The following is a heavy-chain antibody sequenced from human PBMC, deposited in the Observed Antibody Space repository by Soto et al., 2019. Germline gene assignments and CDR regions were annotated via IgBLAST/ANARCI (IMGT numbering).Heavy chain of an antibody. CDR1: GFNFIGYT. J-gene: IGHJ4*02. Sequence: PGGSLRLSCEASGFNFIGYTVVWVRQGPGKGLEWLSSISSSSSFIYYADSMKGRLTVSRDNAKNSSYFELTKLRDEDTAVYYCAREGWELYFDSWGQGTLVTVSS. D-gene: IGHD1-26*01. CDR2: ISSSSSFI. V-gene: IGHV3-21*06. CDR3: AREGWELYFDS.